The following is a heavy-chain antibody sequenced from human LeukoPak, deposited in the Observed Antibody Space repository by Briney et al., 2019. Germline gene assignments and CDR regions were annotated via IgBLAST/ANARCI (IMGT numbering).Heavy chain of an antibody. CDR2: ISGSGGST. CDR3: ARELEITIFGVVTPVAFDI. CDR1: GFTFSSYA. Sequence: GGSLRLSCAASGFTFSSYAMSWVRQAPGKGLEWVSAISGSGGSTYYADSVKGRFTISRDNSKNTLYLQMNSLRAEDTAVYYCARELEITIFGVVTPVAFDIWGQGTMVTVSS. V-gene: IGHV3-23*01. J-gene: IGHJ3*02. D-gene: IGHD3-3*01.